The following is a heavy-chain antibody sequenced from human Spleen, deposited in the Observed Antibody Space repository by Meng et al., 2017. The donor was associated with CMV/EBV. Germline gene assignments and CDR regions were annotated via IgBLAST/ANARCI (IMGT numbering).Heavy chain of an antibody. D-gene: IGHD5-24*01. Sequence: SETLSLTCTVSGGPISSRSYYWGWIRQPPGKGLEWIGSIYYSGSTYYKSSLKSRVTISVDTSKNQFSLKLSSVTAADTAVYYCARETRITADIDYWGQGTLVTVSS. J-gene: IGHJ4*02. CDR1: GGPISSRSYY. CDR2: IYYSGST. V-gene: IGHV4-39*02. CDR3: ARETRITADIDY.